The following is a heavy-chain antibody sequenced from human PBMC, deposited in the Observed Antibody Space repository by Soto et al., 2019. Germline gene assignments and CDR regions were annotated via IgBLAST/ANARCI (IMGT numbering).Heavy chain of an antibody. CDR3: AKGDNLGPKTGYAFDP. D-gene: IGHD5-12*01. Sequence: SQTLSLTCAISVDSVSSNTASWNWIRQSPSRGLEWLGRTYFRSKWYNDYAASVKSRIIINPDTSNNQFSLQLNSVTPEDTAVYFCAKGDNLGPKTGYAFDPWGQGIMVTVSS. V-gene: IGHV6-1*01. J-gene: IGHJ5*02. CDR1: VDSVSSNTAS. CDR2: TYFRSKWYN.